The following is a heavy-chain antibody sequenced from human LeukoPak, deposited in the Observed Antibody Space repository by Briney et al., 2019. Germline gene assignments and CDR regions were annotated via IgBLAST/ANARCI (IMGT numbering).Heavy chain of an antibody. Sequence: SETLSLTCTVSGGSISSSSYYWGWIRQPPGKGLELIGSGYYRGSSYYNPSLKSRVTISVDTSKNQFSLKLSSVTAADTAVYYCAREGALRAVGYYYYYMDVWGKGTTVTVSS. CDR1: GGSISSSSYY. V-gene: IGHV4-39*02. CDR3: AREGALRAVGYYYYYMDV. CDR2: GYYRGSS. J-gene: IGHJ6*03. D-gene: IGHD1-26*01.